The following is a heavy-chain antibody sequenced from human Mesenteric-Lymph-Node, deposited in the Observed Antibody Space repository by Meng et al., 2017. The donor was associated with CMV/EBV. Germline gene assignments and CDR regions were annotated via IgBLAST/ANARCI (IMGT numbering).Heavy chain of an antibody. CDR1: GGSISSYY. J-gene: IGHJ4*02. D-gene: IGHD6-13*01. V-gene: IGHV4-59*01. CDR3: AREGGDSRPFDY. Sequence: LSCTVSGGSISSYYWSWIRQPPGKGLEWIGYIYYSGSTNYNPSLKSRVTISVDTSKNQFSLKLSSVTAADTAVYYCAREGGDSRPFDYWGQGTLVTVSS. CDR2: IYYSGST.